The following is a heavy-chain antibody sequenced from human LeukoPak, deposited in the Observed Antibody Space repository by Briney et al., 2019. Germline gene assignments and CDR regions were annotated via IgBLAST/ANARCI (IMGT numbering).Heavy chain of an antibody. J-gene: IGHJ4*02. D-gene: IGHD3-22*01. CDR2: IYYSGST. V-gene: IGHV4-59*01. CDR1: GGSISSYY. CDR3: ARGQRDYYYDSSGYFDY. Sequence: SETLSLTCTVSGGSISSYYWSWIRLPPGKGLEWIGDIYYSGSTNYNPSLKSRVTISVDTSKNQFSLKLSSVTAADTAVYYCARGQRDYYYDSSGYFDYWGQGTLVTVSS.